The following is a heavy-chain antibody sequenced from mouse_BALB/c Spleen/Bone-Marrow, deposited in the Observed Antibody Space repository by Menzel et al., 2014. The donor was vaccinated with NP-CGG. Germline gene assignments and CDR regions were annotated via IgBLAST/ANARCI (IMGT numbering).Heavy chain of an antibody. J-gene: IGHJ2*01. CDR2: INPSTGYT. CDR1: GYTFTDYW. V-gene: IGHV1-7*01. CDR3: ARFYDGYYLTIDY. Sequence: QVQLQQPGAELAKPGASVKMSCKASGYTFTDYWMHWVKQRPGQGLEWLGYINPSTGYTEYNQKFKDKATLTADKSSSTAYMQLNSLTSEDSAVYYCARFYDGYYLTIDYWGRGATLPDSS. D-gene: IGHD2-3*01.